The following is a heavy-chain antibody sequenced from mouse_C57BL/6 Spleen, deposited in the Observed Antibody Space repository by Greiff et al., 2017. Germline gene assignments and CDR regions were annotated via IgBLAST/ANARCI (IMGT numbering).Heavy chain of an antibody. V-gene: IGHV1-55*01. CDR1: GYTFTSYW. Sequence: QVQLQQSGAELVKPGASVKMSCKASGYTFTSYWITWVKQRPGQGLEWIGDIYPGSGSTNYNEKFKSKATLTVDTSSSTAYMQLSSLTSEDSAVYYGARSRTYDYPRWYVDVWGTGTTVTVSS. D-gene: IGHD2-4*01. J-gene: IGHJ1*03. CDR3: ARSRTYDYPRWYVDV. CDR2: IYPGSGST.